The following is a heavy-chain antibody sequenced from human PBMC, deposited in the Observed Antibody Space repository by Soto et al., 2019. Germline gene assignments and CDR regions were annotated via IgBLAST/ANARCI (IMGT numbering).Heavy chain of an antibody. CDR1: GFTFSSYA. Sequence: GGSLRLSCAASGFTFSSYAMHWFRQAPGKGLEWVAVISYDGSNKYYADSVKGRFTISRDNSKNTLYLQMNSLRAEDTAVYYCARGGSMGEGSGWYGGYYYGMDVWGQGTTVTVSS. CDR3: ARGGSMGEGSGWYGGYYYGMDV. D-gene: IGHD6-19*01. J-gene: IGHJ6*02. V-gene: IGHV3-30-3*01. CDR2: ISYDGSNK.